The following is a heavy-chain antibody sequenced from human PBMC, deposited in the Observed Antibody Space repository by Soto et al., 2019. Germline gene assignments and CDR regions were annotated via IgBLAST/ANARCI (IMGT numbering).Heavy chain of an antibody. CDR3: ASLYYDILTGSNWFDP. Sequence: PSETLSLTCTVSGGSISSGDYYWSWIRQPPGKGLEWIGYIYYSGSTYYNPSLKSRVTISVDTSKNQFSLKLSSVTAADTAVYYCASLYYDILTGSNWFDPWGQGTLVTVSS. J-gene: IGHJ5*02. CDR2: IYYSGST. D-gene: IGHD3-9*01. V-gene: IGHV4-30-4*01. CDR1: GGSISSGDYY.